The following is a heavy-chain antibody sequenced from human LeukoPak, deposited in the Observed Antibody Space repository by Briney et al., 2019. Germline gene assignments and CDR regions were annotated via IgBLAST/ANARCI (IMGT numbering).Heavy chain of an antibody. J-gene: IGHJ4*02. D-gene: IGHD5-18*01. V-gene: IGHV4-59*01. CDR1: GGSISSYY. Sequence: PSETLSLTCTVPGGSISSYYWSWIRQPPGKGLEWIGYIYYSGSTNYNPSLKSRVTISIDTSKNQFSLNLSSVTAADTAVYYCARGASGYSCGWGQGTLVTVSS. CDR3: ARGASGYSCG. CDR2: IYYSGST.